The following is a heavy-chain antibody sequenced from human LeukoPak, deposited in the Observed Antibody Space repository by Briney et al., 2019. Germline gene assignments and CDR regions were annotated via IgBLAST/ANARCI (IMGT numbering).Heavy chain of an antibody. CDR3: ARGVPTNWRHGDFDI. D-gene: IGHD1-1*01. V-gene: IGHV4-59*01. J-gene: IGHJ4*02. CDR2: IYYRGNT. CDR1: GDSMNSYY. Sequence: SETLSLTCTVSGDSMNSYYWSWIRQPPGKGLQWIGYIYYRGNTDYNPSLKSRVTISVDTSKNQFSLNLDSVTSADTAVYYCARGVPTNWRHGDFDIWGQGTLVTVSS.